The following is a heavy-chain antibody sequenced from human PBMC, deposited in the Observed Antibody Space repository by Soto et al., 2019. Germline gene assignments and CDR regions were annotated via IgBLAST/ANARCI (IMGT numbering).Heavy chain of an antibody. CDR2: IYYSGII. V-gene: IGHV4-30-4*01. CDR3: AREVGEVDYSSSSDAFDI. J-gene: IGHJ3*02. Sequence: QVQLQESGPGLVKPSQTLSLTCSVSGGSISSGDYYWSWIRQPPGKGLEWIAYIYYSGIIYYNPSLKSRVTMSRDTSKNQFFLNLDSVTAADTAVYYFAREVGEVDYSSSSDAFDIWGQGTMVTVSS. CDR1: GGSISSGDYY. D-gene: IGHD6-6*01.